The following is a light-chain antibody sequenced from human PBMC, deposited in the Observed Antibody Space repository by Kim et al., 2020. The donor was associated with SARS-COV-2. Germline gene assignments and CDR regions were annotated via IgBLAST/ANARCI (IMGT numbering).Light chain of an antibody. J-gene: IGKJ5*01. CDR1: QSVNTN. V-gene: IGKV3D-15*01. CDR3: QQYHDWAYT. CDR2: GAS. Sequence: EIVMTQSPATLSVSPGERATLTCRASQSVNTNLAWYQQKGGQPPRILIYGASTRATGIPARFSGSGSGTDFTLTISSLQSEDFAVYYCQQYHDWAYTFGQGTRLDIK.